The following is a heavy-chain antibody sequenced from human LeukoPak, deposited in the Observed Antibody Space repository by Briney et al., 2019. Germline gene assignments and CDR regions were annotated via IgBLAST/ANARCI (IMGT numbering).Heavy chain of an antibody. J-gene: IGHJ4*02. CDR1: GYTLTELS. Sequence: GASVKVSCKVSGYTLTELSMHWVRQAPGKGLEWMGGFDPEDGETIYAQKFQGRVTMTEDTSTDTAYMELSSLRSEDTAVYYCATVHSGSYYSPGFDYWGQGTLVTVSS. CDR3: ATVHSGSYYSPGFDY. V-gene: IGHV1-24*01. CDR2: FDPEDGET. D-gene: IGHD1-26*01.